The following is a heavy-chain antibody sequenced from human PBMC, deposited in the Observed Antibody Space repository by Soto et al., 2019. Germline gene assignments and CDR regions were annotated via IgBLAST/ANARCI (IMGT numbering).Heavy chain of an antibody. CDR2: LSSTGGST. D-gene: IGHD3-3*01. CDR1: GFTFRKYV. Sequence: EVQLLESGGGLAQPGGSLRLSCEVSGFTFRKYVMTWVRQAPGKGLEWVSSLSSTGGSTYYADSVKGRFTVSRDTSKNTLFPQMNSLTAEDTAIYYCAKDQGFLEWIPQGGLDVWGPGTTVAVSS. CDR3: AKDQGFLEWIPQGGLDV. V-gene: IGHV3-23*01. J-gene: IGHJ6*02.